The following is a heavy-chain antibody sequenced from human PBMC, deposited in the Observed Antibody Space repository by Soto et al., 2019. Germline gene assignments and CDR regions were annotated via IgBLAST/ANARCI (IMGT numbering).Heavy chain of an antibody. Sequence: QVQLVQSGAEVKKPGSSVNVSCKASGGTLNNYAISWVRQAPGQGLEWMGGIIPIFGTTNYAQKFKGRVTITADESTNTAYMELSSLTSDDTAIYYCGRRGESCSGDCYSHWFFDLWGRGTLVSVTS. CDR2: IIPIFGTT. V-gene: IGHV1-69*01. CDR3: GRRGESCSGDCYSHWFFDL. CDR1: GGTLNNYA. D-gene: IGHD2-21*02. J-gene: IGHJ2*01.